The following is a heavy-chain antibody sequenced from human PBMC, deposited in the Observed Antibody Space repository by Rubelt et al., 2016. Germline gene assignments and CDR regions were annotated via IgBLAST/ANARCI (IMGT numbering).Heavy chain of an antibody. V-gene: IGHV1-2*02. CDR3: ASRITIFGVVMTNGMDV. CDR2: ISPNSGGT. D-gene: IGHD3-3*01. Sequence: QVQLVQSGAEVKKPGASVKVSCKASGYTFTGYYIHWVRQAPGQGLEWMGWISPNSGGTNYAQKFQGRVSMTRDTSISTAYMDLGRLTSDDTAVYDCASRITIFGVVMTNGMDVWGQGTTVTVSS. CDR1: GYTFTGYY. J-gene: IGHJ6*02.